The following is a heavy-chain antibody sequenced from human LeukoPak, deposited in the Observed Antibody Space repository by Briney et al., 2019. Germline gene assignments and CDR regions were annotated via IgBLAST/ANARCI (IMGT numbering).Heavy chain of an antibody. Sequence: GGSLRLSCVASGFTFTRYAMHWVRQAPGKGLEWVTVVSYDGNDKYYADSVKGRFTISRDNSKNTVYLQMSSLRAEDTAVYYCARDDALATDGFDSWGQGTLVTVSS. D-gene: IGHD5-24*01. CDR3: ARDDALATDGFDS. CDR2: VSYDGNDK. V-gene: IGHV3-30*04. J-gene: IGHJ4*02. CDR1: GFTFTRYA.